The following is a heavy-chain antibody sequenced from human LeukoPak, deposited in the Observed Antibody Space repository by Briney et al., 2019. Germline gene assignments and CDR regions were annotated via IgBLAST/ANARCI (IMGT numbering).Heavy chain of an antibody. V-gene: IGHV3-30*18. Sequence: PGGSLRLSCAASGFTFSSYVMHWVRQAPGKGLEWVAVISYDGSNKYYADSVKGRFTISRDNSKNTLYLQMNSLRAEDTAVYYCANLLRWEPYWGQGTLVTVSS. CDR3: ANLLRWEPY. D-gene: IGHD4-23*01. CDR1: GFTFSSYV. J-gene: IGHJ4*02. CDR2: ISYDGSNK.